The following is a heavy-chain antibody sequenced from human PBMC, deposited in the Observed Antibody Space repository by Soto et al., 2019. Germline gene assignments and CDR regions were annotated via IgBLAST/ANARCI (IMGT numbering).Heavy chain of an antibody. CDR2: ISGSGGST. J-gene: IGHJ6*03. D-gene: IGHD4-17*01. V-gene: IGHV3-23*01. CDR3: AKGPLPHDYGDPYYYYYYMDV. CDR1: GFTFSSYA. Sequence: GGSLRLSCAASGFTFSSYAMSWVRQAPGKGLEWVSAISGSGGSTYYADSVKGRFTISRDNSKNTLYLQMNSLRAEDTAVYYCAKGPLPHDYGDPYYYYYYMDVWGKGTTVTVSS.